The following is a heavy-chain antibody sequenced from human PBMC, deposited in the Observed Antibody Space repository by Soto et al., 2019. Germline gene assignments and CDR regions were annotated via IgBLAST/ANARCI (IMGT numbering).Heavy chain of an antibody. D-gene: IGHD3-3*01. J-gene: IGHJ6*02. V-gene: IGHV4-39*01. CDR3: ARISDFWDARRADV. CDR2: IHYIGTT. Sequence: QLQLQESGPGLVKPSETLSLTCTVSGDALRSGDYHWGWIRQSPGTGLEWIGSIHYIGTTYYNPSLESRVAMSVDTSENQFSVTLTSVTAADTSVYYCARISDFWDARRADVWGPGTTVIVSS. CDR1: GDALRSGDYH.